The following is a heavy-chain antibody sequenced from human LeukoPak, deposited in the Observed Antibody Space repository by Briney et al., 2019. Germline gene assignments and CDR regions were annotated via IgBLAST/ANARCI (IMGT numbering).Heavy chain of an antibody. V-gene: IGHV1-46*04. CDR2: INPSGGST. J-gene: IGHJ3*02. CDR1: GYTFTSYY. D-gene: IGHD6-19*01. CDR3: ARVSAVAGSGAFDI. Sequence: EASVKVSCKASGYTFTSYYMHWVRQAPGQGLEWMGIINPSGGSTSYAQKLQGRVTMTRDMSTSTVYMELSSLRSEDTAVYYCARVSAVAGSGAFDIWGQGQWSPSLQ.